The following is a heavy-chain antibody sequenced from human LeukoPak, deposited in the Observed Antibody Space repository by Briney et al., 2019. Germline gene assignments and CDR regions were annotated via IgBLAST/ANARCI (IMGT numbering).Heavy chain of an antibody. V-gene: IGHV1-69*06. CDR2: IIPIFGTA. Sequence: GASVKVSCKASGGTFSSYAISWVRQAPGQGLEWMGGIIPIFGTANYAQKFQGRVTMAEDTSTDTAYMELSSLRSEDTAVYYCATATTVTTGLNWFDPWGQGTLVTVSS. D-gene: IGHD4-17*01. CDR1: GGTFSSYA. J-gene: IGHJ5*02. CDR3: ATATTVTTGLNWFDP.